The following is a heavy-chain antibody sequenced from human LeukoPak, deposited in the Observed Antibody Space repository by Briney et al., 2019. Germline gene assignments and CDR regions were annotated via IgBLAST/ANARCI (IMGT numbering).Heavy chain of an antibody. CDR1: GGSISSGSYY. D-gene: IGHD3-3*01. V-gene: IGHV4-61*01. Sequence: SQTLSLTCTVSGGSISSGSYYWSWIRQPPGKGLEWIGYIYYSGSTNYNPSLKSRVTISVDTSKNQFSLKLSSVTAADTAVYYCARVDFWSDYFFDFWGQGTLVTVSS. J-gene: IGHJ4*02. CDR2: IYYSGST. CDR3: ARVDFWSDYFFDF.